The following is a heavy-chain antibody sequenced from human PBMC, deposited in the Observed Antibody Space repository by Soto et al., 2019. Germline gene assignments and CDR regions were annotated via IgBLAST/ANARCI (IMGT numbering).Heavy chain of an antibody. J-gene: IGHJ4*02. CDR2: ISAHNGNT. CDR1: GYTFTSYG. CDR3: ATGSYGDY. V-gene: IGHV1-18*01. D-gene: IGHD1-26*01. Sequence: QVHLVQSGAEVKKPGASVKVSCKASGYTFTSYGITWVRQAPGQGLEWMGWISAHNGNTDYAQKLQGRDIVTTDTSTSTAYMELRSLISDATAVYYSATGSYGDYWGQGALVTVSS.